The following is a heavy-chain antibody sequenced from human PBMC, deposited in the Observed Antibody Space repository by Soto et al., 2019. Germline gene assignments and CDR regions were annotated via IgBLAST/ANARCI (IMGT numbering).Heavy chain of an antibody. CDR3: ARDNYCSGGSCYVLYFQH. D-gene: IGHD2-15*01. V-gene: IGHV1-18*01. CDR1: GYTFTSYC. CDR2: ISAYNGNT. Sequence: GASVKVSCKASGYTFTSYCISWVRQAPGQGPEWMGWISAYNGNTNYAQKLQGRVTMTTDTSTSTAYMELRSLRSDDTAVYYCARDNYCSGGSCYVLYFQHWGQGTLVTVSS. J-gene: IGHJ1*01.